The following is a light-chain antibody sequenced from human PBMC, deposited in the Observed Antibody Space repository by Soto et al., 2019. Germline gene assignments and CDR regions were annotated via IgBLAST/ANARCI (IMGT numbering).Light chain of an antibody. J-gene: IGLJ2*01. CDR1: SSDVGAYKY. V-gene: IGLV2-14*01. Sequence: QSVLTQPASVSGSPGQSITISCTGTSSDVGAYKYVSWYQQHPGKAPRLIIYEVSNRPSGISDRFSGSKSGNTASLTISGLQAEDEADYYCSSYRSGTIVLFGGGTKVTVL. CDR2: EVS. CDR3: SSYRSGTIVL.